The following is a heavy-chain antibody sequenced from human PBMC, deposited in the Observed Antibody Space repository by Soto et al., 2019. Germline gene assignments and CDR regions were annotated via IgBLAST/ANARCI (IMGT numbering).Heavy chain of an antibody. CDR2: IYGSGDTT. D-gene: IGHD1-26*01. J-gene: IGHJ3*01. CDR3: AKPMTVGATEDAFDV. CDR1: GFTFSNYA. V-gene: IGHV3-23*01. Sequence: DVQLLESGGGLVRPGGSLRLSCAPSGFTFSNYAISWFRQAPGKGLEWVAFIYGSGDTTHYADSVKGRFNISRDNSKNTLYLQMDRLRAEDTAMYYCAKPMTVGATEDAFDVWGQGTMVTVSS.